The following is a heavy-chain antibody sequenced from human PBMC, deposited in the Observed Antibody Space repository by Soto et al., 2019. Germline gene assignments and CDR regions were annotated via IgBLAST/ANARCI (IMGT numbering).Heavy chain of an antibody. D-gene: IGHD5-12*01. V-gene: IGHV3-30*18. J-gene: IGHJ4*02. CDR3: AKGRGSGYEGYYFDY. CDR2: ISYDGSNK. Sequence: QVQLVESGGGVVQPGRSLRLSCAASGFTFSSYGMHWVRQAPGKGLESGAVISYDGSNKYYADSVKGRFTIYRDNSKNTLYLQMNSLRAEDTAVYYCAKGRGSGYEGYYFDYWGQGTLVTVSS. CDR1: GFTFSSYG.